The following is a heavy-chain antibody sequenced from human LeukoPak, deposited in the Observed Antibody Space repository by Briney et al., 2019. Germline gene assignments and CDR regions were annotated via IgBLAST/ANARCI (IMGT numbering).Heavy chain of an antibody. D-gene: IGHD4-23*01. J-gene: IGHJ4*02. CDR2: IIPILGIA. V-gene: IGHV1-69*02. CDR1: GGTFSSYT. Sequence: SVKVSCKASGGTFSSYTISWVRQAPGQGLEWMGRIIPILGIANYAQKFQGRVTITADKSTSTAYMELSSLRSDDTAVYYCARALVVTSPFDYWGQGTLVTVSS. CDR3: ARALVVTSPFDY.